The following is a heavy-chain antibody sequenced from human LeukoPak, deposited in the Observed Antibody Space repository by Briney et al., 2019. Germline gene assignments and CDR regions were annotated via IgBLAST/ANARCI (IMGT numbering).Heavy chain of an antibody. CDR3: ARDRGRYNKNYYHYYMDV. CDR1: GYTFTSYG. J-gene: IGHJ6*03. Sequence: ASVKVSCKASGYTFTSYGISWVRQAPGQGLEWMGWISAYNGNTNYAQKLQGRVTMTTDTSTSTAYMELRSLRSDDTAVYYCARDRGRYNKNYYHYYMDVWGKGTTVTVSS. D-gene: IGHD1-1*01. V-gene: IGHV1-18*01. CDR2: ISAYNGNT.